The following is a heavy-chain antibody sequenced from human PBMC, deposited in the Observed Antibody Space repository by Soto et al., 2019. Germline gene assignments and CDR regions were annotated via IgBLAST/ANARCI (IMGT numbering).Heavy chain of an antibody. Sequence: QVQLVESGGGVVQPGRSLRLSCAASGFTFSSYGMHWVRQAPGKGLEWVAVIWYDGSNKYYADSVKGRFTISRDNSKNTLYLQMNSLRAEDTAVYYCARDLARTDYCMTSDYWGQGTLVTVSS. J-gene: IGHJ4*02. V-gene: IGHV3-33*01. D-gene: IGHD5-12*01. CDR3: ARDLARTDYCMTSDY. CDR1: GFTFSSYG. CDR2: IWYDGSNK.